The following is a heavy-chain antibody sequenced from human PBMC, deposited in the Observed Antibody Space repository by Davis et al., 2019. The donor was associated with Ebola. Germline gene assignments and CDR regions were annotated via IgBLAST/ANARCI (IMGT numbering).Heavy chain of an antibody. CDR2: IYYSGST. V-gene: IGHV4-39*07. D-gene: IGHD3-10*01. J-gene: IGHJ5*02. Sequence: SETLSLTCTVSGGSISSSSYYWGWIRQPPGKGLEWIGSIYYSGSTYYNPSLKSRVTISVDTSKNQFSLKLSSVTAADTAVYYCARVMEITMVQGVTNWFDPWGQGTLVTVSS. CDR3: ARVMEITMVQGVTNWFDP. CDR1: GGSISSSSYY.